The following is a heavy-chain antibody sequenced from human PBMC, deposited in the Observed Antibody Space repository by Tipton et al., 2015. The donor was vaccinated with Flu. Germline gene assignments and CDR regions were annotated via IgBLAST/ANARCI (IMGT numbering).Heavy chain of an antibody. Sequence: TLSLTCAVYGGSFSGYYWNWIRQPPGKGLEWIGEINHSGSTNYNPSLKSRVTISVDTSKNQFSLKLSSVTAADTAVYYCARGLYGSGSYQRRYFDYWGRGTLVTVSS. CDR3: ARGLYGSGSYQRRYFDY. CDR1: GGSFSGYY. CDR2: INHSGST. V-gene: IGHV4-34*01. D-gene: IGHD3-10*01. J-gene: IGHJ4*02.